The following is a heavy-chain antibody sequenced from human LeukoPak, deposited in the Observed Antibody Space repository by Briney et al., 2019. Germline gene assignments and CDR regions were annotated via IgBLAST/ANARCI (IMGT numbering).Heavy chain of an antibody. CDR3: ARDRGGYRYGLYGMDV. V-gene: IGHV1-69*13. Sequence: ASVKVSCKASGGTFSSYAISWVRQAPGQGLEWMGGIIPIFGTANYAQKFQGRVTITADESTSTAYMELSSLRSEDTAVYYCARDRGGYRYGLYGMDVWGQGTTVTVSS. CDR1: GGTFSSYA. CDR2: IIPIFGTA. D-gene: IGHD5-18*01. J-gene: IGHJ6*01.